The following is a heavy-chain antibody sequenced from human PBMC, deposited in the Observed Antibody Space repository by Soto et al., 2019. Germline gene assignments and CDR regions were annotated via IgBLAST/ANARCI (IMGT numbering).Heavy chain of an antibody. D-gene: IGHD5-18*01. Sequence: SETLSLTCTVSGGSISSYYWSWIRQPPGKGLEWIGYIYYSGSTNYNPSLKSRVTISVGTSKNQFSLKLSSVTAADTAVYYCARGYSYGWGSYYFDYWGQGTLVTVSS. CDR3: ARGYSYGWGSYYFDY. V-gene: IGHV4-59*01. J-gene: IGHJ4*02. CDR1: GGSISSYY. CDR2: IYYSGST.